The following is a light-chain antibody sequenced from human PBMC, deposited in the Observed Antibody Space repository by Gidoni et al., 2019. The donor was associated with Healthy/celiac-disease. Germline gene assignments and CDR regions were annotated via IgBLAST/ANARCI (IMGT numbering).Light chain of an antibody. CDR2: WAS. CDR3: QQYYSTPPT. V-gene: IGKV4-1*01. CDR1: QSVVYSSNNKNY. Sequence: DIVMTQSPDSLPVSLGERATIHCKSSQSVVYSSNNKNYLAWYQQKPGQPPKLLIYWASTRESGVPDRFRGSGSGTDFTLTISSLQAEDVAVYYCQQYYSTPPTFGQGTKVEIK. J-gene: IGKJ1*01.